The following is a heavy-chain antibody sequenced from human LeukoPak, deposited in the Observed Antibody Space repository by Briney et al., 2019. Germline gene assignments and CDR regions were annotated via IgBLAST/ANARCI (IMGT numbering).Heavy chain of an antibody. D-gene: IGHD1-26*01. CDR1: GFTFSSYS. Sequence: GGSLRLSCAASGFTFSSYSMNWVRQAPGKGLEWVSSISSSSSYIYYADSVKGRFTISRDNAKNSLYLQMDSLRAEDTAVYYCARKDPSGSYSNYWGQGTLVTVSS. V-gene: IGHV3-21*01. CDR3: ARKDPSGSYSNY. J-gene: IGHJ4*02. CDR2: ISSSSSYI.